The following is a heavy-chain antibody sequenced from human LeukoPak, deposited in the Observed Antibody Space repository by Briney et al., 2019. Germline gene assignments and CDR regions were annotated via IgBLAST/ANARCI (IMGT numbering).Heavy chain of an antibody. Sequence: SETLSLTCTVSGGSISSYYWSWIRQPPGKGLEWIGYIYYSGNTNYNPSLKSRVTISVDTSKNQFSLKLSSVTPADTAVYYCARGVVTPFNWFDPWGQGTLVTVSS. CDR3: ARGVVTPFNWFDP. V-gene: IGHV4-59*01. CDR2: IYYSGNT. CDR1: GGSISSYY. D-gene: IGHD4-23*01. J-gene: IGHJ5*02.